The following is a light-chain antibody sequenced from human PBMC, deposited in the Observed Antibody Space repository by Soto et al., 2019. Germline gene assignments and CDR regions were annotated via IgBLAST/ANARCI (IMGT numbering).Light chain of an antibody. Sequence: DIQMTQSPSSLSASVGDRVTITCRASQSISSHVNWYQQKPGKVPSLLIYATSTLQSGVPSRFSGSGSGTDFTLTISSLQPEDVATYYCQQFYSTPTFGQGTKLQIK. CDR1: QSISSH. J-gene: IGKJ2*01. CDR3: QQFYSTPT. CDR2: ATS. V-gene: IGKV1-39*01.